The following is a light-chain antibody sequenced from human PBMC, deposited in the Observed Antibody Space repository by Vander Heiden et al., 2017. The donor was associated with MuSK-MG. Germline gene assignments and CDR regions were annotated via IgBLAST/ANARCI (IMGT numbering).Light chain of an antibody. CDR1: QRLSSW. Sequence: DIQMTQCPSCVSASVGDSVTITCRASQRLSSWLAWYQEKPGKAPKLLIDAASGSQSGVPSRYSGSGSGTDMIRIISSMKPKDFATSYCQQANSYPHTLGAGTKMEIK. CDR3: QQANSYPHT. J-gene: IGKJ2*01. V-gene: IGKV1-12*01. CDR2: AAS.